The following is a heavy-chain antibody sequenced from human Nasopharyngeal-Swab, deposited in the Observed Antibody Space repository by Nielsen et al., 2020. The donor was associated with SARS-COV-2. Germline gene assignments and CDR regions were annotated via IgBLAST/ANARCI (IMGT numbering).Heavy chain of an antibody. V-gene: IGHV4-34*01. CDR2: INHSGST. CDR1: GGSFSGYY. D-gene: IGHD3-3*01. CDR3: ARGKFASGGYYRIYYGMDV. Sequence: SETLPLTCAVYGGSFSGYYWSWIRQPPGKGLEWIGEINHSGSTNYNPSLKSRVTISVDTSKNQFSLKLSSVTAADTAVYYCARGKFASGGYYRIYYGMDVWGQGTTVTVSS. J-gene: IGHJ6*02.